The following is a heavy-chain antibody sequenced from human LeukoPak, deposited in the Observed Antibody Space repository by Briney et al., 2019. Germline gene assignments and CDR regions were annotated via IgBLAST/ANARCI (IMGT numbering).Heavy chain of an antibody. D-gene: IGHD2-21*02. CDR1: GDSFSSNSAA. CDR3: ARDLGVTAYFDY. Sequence: SQTLSLTCDISGDSFSSNSAAWTWLRQSPSRGLEWLGRTYYRSKWYNDYAVSVKSLITINPDTSKNQFSLQLNSVTPEDTAVYYCARDLGVTAYFDYWGQGTLVTVSS. CDR2: TYYRSKWYN. V-gene: IGHV6-1*01. J-gene: IGHJ4*02.